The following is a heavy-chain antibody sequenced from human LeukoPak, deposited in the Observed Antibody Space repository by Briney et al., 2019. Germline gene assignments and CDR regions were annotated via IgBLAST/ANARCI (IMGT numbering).Heavy chain of an antibody. CDR2: IRYDGSNK. V-gene: IGHV3-30*02. CDR1: GFTFSSYG. J-gene: IGHJ4*02. Sequence: GGSLRLSCAASGFTFSSYGMHWVRQAPGKGLEWVAFIRYDGSNKYYADSVKGRFTISRDNSKNTLYLQMNSLRAEDTALYHCARVLYSSSWFSSYYFDYWGQGTLVTVSS. CDR3: ARVLYSSSWFSSYYFDY. D-gene: IGHD6-13*01.